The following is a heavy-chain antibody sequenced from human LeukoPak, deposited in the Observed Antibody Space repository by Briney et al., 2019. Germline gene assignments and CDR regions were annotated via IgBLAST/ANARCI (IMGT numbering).Heavy chain of an antibody. J-gene: IGHJ4*02. D-gene: IGHD1-1*01. Sequence: GGSLRLSCAASGFTFSSYGMHWVRQAPGKGLEWVAFIWFDGSNKHYADSVKGRFTISRDNSEDTQYLQMNSLRAEDTAVYYCVRDPSGSGFAFDSWGQGALVTVSS. CDR2: IWFDGSNK. CDR1: GFTFSSYG. V-gene: IGHV3-33*01. CDR3: VRDPSGSGFAFDS.